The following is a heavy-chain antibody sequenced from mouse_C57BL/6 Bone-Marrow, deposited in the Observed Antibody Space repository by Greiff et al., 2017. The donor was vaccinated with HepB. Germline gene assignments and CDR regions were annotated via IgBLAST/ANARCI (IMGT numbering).Heavy chain of an antibody. Sequence: EVKLMESGGGLVQPGGSLKLSCAASGFTFSDYYMYWVRQTPEKRLEWVAYISNGGGSTYYPDTVKGRFTISRDNAKNTLYLQMSRLKSEDTAMYYCARQNESNYYAMDYWGQGTSVTVSS. CDR2: ISNGGGST. V-gene: IGHV5-12*01. CDR3: ARQNESNYYAMDY. J-gene: IGHJ4*01. D-gene: IGHD1-3*01. CDR1: GFTFSDYY.